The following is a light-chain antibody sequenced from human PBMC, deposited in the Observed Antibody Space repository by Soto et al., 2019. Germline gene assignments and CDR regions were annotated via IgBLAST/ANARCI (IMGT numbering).Light chain of an antibody. CDR1: QSVSSSY. V-gene: IGKV3-20*01. J-gene: IGKJ4*01. Sequence: EIVLTQSPGTLSLSPGERATLSCRASQSVSSSYLAWYQQKPGQAPRLLIYGASSRATGIPDRFSGSGSGTDLTLNISILEREDFAVYYCQQYGSSPPLTFGGGTKMEIK. CDR2: GAS. CDR3: QQYGSSPPLT.